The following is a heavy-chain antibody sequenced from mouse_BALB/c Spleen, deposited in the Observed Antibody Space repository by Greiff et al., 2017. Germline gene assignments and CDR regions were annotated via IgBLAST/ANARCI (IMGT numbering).Heavy chain of an antibody. J-gene: IGHJ4*01. CDR2: IDPENGDT. D-gene: IGHD1-1*01. CDR1: GFNIKDYY. CDR3: ARTLHYIYAMDY. Sequence: VQLKQSGAELVRSGASVKLSCTASGFNIKDYYMHWVKQRPEQGLEWIGWIDPENGDTEYDPKFQGKATITADTSSNTAYLQLSSLTSEDTAVYYCARTLHYIYAMDYWGQGTSVTVSS. V-gene: IGHV14-4*02.